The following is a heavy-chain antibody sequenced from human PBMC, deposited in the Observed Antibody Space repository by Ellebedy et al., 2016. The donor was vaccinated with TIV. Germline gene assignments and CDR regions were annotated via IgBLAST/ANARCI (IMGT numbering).Heavy chain of an antibody. D-gene: IGHD2-2*01. J-gene: IGHJ4*02. Sequence: PGGSLRLSCAASGFTFNSYAMSWVRQAPGKGLEWVSTISGTGGSTFYADSVKGRFTISRDNSKNTLYLQMNSLRAEDTAVYYCAREDIVVVPAAMRSGCFDYWGQGTLVTVSS. CDR1: GFTFNSYA. CDR3: AREDIVVVPAAMRSGCFDY. V-gene: IGHV3-23*01. CDR2: ISGTGGST.